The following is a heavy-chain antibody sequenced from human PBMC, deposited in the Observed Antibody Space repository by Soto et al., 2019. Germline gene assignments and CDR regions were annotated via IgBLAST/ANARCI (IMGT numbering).Heavy chain of an antibody. J-gene: IGHJ4*02. D-gene: IGHD7-27*01. Sequence: EVQLVESGGGLVQPGGSLRLSCVVSGFTFSNYDMHWVRQATGKGLEWVSAIASAGDTYYADSVKGRFTISRENAADSLFLQTSSLRVGDRVVYYCVALGAHIFWGQGTLVTVSS. CDR3: VALGAHIF. CDR2: IASAGDT. V-gene: IGHV3-13*04. CDR1: GFTFSNYD.